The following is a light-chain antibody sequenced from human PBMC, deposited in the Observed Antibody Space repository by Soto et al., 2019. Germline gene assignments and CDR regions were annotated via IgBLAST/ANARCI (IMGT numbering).Light chain of an antibody. CDR1: QSVSSSY. CDR3: QQYHNTPIT. CDR2: GAS. Sequence: EIVFTQSPCTLSLSPGERATLSCRASQSVSSSYLGWYQQKPGQAPRLLMYGASSRATGIPDRFSGSGSGTDFTLTINRLEPEDFAVYYCQQYHNTPITFGQGTRLEIK. V-gene: IGKV3-20*01. J-gene: IGKJ5*01.